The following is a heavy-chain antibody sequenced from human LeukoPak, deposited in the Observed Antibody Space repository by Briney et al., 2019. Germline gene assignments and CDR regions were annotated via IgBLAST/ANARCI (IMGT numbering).Heavy chain of an antibody. Sequence: KPSETLFLTCTVSGGSISSSNHYWGWIRQPPGKGLEWIGSIYYSGNTYYNPSLKSRVTISQDTSKNQFSLKLSSVTAADTAVYYCARIVSSWGTAVENVLRYFDCLDYWGQGTLVIVSS. V-gene: IGHV4-39*07. J-gene: IGHJ4*02. D-gene: IGHD3-9*01. CDR3: ARIVSSWGTAVENVLRYFDCLDY. CDR2: IYYSGNT. CDR1: GGSISSSNHY.